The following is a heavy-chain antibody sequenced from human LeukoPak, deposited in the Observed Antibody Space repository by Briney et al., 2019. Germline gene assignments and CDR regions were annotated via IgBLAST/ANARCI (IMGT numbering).Heavy chain of an antibody. CDR3: VKDRTREGNRLFEH. J-gene: IGHJ4*02. V-gene: IGHV3-74*01. CDR1: GFTFSRYW. CDR2: INTDGTST. D-gene: IGHD1-1*01. Sequence: GGSLRLSCAVSGFTFSRYWMHWVRQAPGKGLGWVSRINTDGTSTNYADSVKGGFTISRDNAKNTLYLQMNSLRDEDTAVYYCVKDRTREGNRLFEHWGQGTLVTVSS.